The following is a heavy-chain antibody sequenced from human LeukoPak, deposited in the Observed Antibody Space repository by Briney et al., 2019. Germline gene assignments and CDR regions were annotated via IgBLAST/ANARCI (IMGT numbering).Heavy chain of an antibody. V-gene: IGHV4-59*01. CDR1: GVSISSYY. CDR2: IYYSGST. CDR3: ARGGYYDGSGYYALIDY. J-gene: IGHJ4*02. D-gene: IGHD3-22*01. Sequence: SETLSLTCTVSGVSISSYYWSWIRQPPGKGLEWIGYIYYSGSTNYNPSLKSRVAISVDTSKNQFSLKLSSVTAADTAVYYCARGGYYDGSGYYALIDYWGQGTLVTVSS.